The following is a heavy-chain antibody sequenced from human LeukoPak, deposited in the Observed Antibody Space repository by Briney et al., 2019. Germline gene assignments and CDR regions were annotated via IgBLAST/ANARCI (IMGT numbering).Heavy chain of an antibody. Sequence: SETLSLTCAVSGYSISSINSDFYWGWIRQPPGKGLEWIGSISRSGSTYYNPSLEGRITISVDTSKNQFSLRLKSVTAADTAIYYCARVNTVVSRPEGCFDLWGRGTQVTVSS. D-gene: IGHD4-17*01. CDR1: GYSISSINSDFY. CDR3: ARVNTVVSRPEGCFDL. CDR2: ISRSGST. J-gene: IGHJ2*01. V-gene: IGHV4-38-2*01.